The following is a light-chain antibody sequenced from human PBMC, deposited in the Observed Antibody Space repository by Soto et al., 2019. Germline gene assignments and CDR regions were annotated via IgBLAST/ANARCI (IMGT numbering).Light chain of an antibody. Sequence: EIVMTQSPATLSVSPGERATLSCRASQSVSINLAWFQQKPGQAPRLLIYGASTRASDIPARFSGSGSGTEFTLTISSLQSEDFAVYYCQQYDKWPPWTFGQGTKVETK. J-gene: IGKJ1*01. V-gene: IGKV3-15*01. CDR1: QSVSIN. CDR3: QQYDKWPPWT. CDR2: GAS.